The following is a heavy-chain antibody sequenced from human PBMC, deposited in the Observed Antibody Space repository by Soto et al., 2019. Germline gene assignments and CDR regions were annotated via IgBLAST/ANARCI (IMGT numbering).Heavy chain of an antibody. J-gene: IGHJ4*02. CDR3: ARAVSIAAPSPGY. D-gene: IGHD6-6*01. CDR2: IIPILGIA. CDR1: GGTFSSYT. V-gene: IGHV1-69*02. Sequence: SVKVSGKASGGTFSSYTISWVRQAPGQGLEWMGRIIPILGIANYAQKFQGRVTITADKSTSTAYMELSSLRSEDTAVYYCARAVSIAAPSPGYWGQGTLVTVSS.